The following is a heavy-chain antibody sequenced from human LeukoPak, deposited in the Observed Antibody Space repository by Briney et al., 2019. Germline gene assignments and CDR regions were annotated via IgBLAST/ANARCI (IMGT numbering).Heavy chain of an antibody. D-gene: IGHD5-12*01. V-gene: IGHV3-74*01. Sequence: PGGSLRLSCAASGFTFSNYWMHWVRQAPGKGLVWVSRINSDGSSTRYADSVKGRFTISRDNAKNTLYLQMNSLRAEDTAVYYCARVFAGYSGYDFGYWGQGTLVTASS. CDR2: INSDGSST. J-gene: IGHJ4*02. CDR3: ARVFAGYSGYDFGY. CDR1: GFTFSNYW.